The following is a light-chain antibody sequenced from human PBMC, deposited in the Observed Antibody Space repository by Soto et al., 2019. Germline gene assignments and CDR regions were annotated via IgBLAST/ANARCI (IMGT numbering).Light chain of an antibody. CDR1: ESVLYSSNNKNY. Sequence: DIVMTQSPDSLAVSLGERATIKCKSSESVLYSSNNKNYLAWYQQKQGQPPKLLIYWASTRESGVPDRFSGSGSGTDFTLTISSLQAEDVAVYYCQQYFSTPYTFGQGTKLEVK. V-gene: IGKV4-1*01. CDR2: WAS. CDR3: QQYFSTPYT. J-gene: IGKJ2*01.